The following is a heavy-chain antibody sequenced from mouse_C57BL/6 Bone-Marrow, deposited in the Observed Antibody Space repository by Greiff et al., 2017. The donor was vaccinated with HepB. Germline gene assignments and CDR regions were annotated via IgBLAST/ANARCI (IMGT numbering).Heavy chain of an antibody. D-gene: IGHD1-1*01. Sequence: EVQLQQSGAELVRPGASVKLSCTASGFNIKDDYMHWVKQRPEQGLAWIGWIDPENGDTEYASKFQGKATITADTSSNTASLQLSSLTSEATAVYYCTTDYGRDYAMDYWGQGTSVTVSS. CDR3: TTDYGRDYAMDY. V-gene: IGHV14-4*01. CDR2: IDPENGDT. CDR1: GFNIKDDY. J-gene: IGHJ4*01.